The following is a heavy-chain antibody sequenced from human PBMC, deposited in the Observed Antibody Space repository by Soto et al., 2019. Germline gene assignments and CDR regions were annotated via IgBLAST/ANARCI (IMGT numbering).Heavy chain of an antibody. V-gene: IGHV4-59*01. CDR1: GGSISSYY. CDR3: AREPYSSGWYVIDY. Sequence: SETLSLTCTVSGGSISSYYWSWIRQPPGKGLEWIGYIYYSGSTNYNPSLKSRVTISVDTSKNQFSLKLSSVTAADTAVYYCAREPYSSGWYVIDYWGQGTLVTVSS. J-gene: IGHJ4*02. D-gene: IGHD6-19*01. CDR2: IYYSGST.